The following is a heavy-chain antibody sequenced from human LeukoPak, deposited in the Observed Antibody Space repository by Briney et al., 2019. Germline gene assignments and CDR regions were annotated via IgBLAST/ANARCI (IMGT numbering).Heavy chain of an antibody. J-gene: IGHJ5*02. CDR1: GGSISSYY. CDR3: ARHSIAVAGTFDP. Sequence: SETLSLTCTVSGGSISSYYWSWIRQPPGKGLEWIGYIYYSGSTNYNPSLKSRVTISVDTSKNQFSLKLSSVTAADTAVYYCARHSIAVAGTFDPWGQGTLVTVSS. D-gene: IGHD6-19*01. V-gene: IGHV4-59*08. CDR2: IYYSGST.